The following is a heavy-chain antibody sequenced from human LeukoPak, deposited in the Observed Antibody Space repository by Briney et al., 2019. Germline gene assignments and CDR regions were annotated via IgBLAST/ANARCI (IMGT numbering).Heavy chain of an antibody. V-gene: IGHV3-48*01. CDR1: GFTFSGFS. CDR2: ISSRSTI. Sequence: GGSLRLSCAASGFTFSGFSMNWVRQAPGKGLEWVSYISSRSTIYYADSVKGRFTISRDNAKNSLYLQMNSLRAEDTAVYYCARVLIALGYYYMDVWGKGTTVTVSS. J-gene: IGHJ6*03. CDR3: ARVLIALGYYYMDV. D-gene: IGHD2/OR15-2a*01.